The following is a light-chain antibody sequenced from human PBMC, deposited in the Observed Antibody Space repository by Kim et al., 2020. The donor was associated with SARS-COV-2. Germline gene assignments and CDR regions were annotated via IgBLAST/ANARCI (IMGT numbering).Light chain of an antibody. Sequence: TNTCSGDTRADSGDNNVYWYQQHPRTAPKHLMHSYSQRPSGVPDRFSGSKSGNSASLAICGLQPEDEADYYCSSLESNLNGVFGGGAQLTVL. J-gene: IGLJ3*02. CDR3: SSLESNLNGV. CDR2: SYS. V-gene: IGLV1-44*01. CDR1: RADSGDNN.